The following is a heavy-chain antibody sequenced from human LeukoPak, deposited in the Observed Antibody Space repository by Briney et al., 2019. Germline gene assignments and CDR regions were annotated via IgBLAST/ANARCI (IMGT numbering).Heavy chain of an antibody. D-gene: IGHD4-11*01. V-gene: IGHV4-59*01. CDR2: MYYTGTT. J-gene: IGHJ4*02. CDR3: ARSNGPADHDN. Sequence: SETLSLTCTVSGGSINSYYWSWLRQPPGKGLEWIGYMYYTGTTTYNPSLKSRVTISVDTSKNQFSLKLSSVTAADTAVYYCARSNGPADHDNWGQGTLVTVSS. CDR1: GGSINSYY.